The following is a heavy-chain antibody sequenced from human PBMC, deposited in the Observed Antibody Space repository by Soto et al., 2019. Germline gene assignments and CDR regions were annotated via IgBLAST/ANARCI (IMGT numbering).Heavy chain of an antibody. V-gene: IGHV3-66*01. J-gene: IGHJ6*02. D-gene: IGHD2-15*01. CDR3: ARDPPSYCSGGSCYASYYGMDV. Sequence: GSLRLSCAASGFTVRNNRMNWVRQAPGKGLEWVSVIYNGGSTYYADSVKGRFTISRDSSKNTLYLQMNSLRADDTAVYYCARDPPSYCSGGSCYASYYGMDVWGQG. CDR2: IYNGGST. CDR1: GFTVRNNR.